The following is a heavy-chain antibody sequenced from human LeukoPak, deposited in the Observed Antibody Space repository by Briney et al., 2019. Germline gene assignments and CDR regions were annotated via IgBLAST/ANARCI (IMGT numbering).Heavy chain of an antibody. CDR2: TSSDLNVK. D-gene: IGHD3-10*01. V-gene: IGHV3-30-3*01. J-gene: IGHJ4*02. CDR3: AREGYYGSGSPPSLYFDY. CDR1: GFTFRNYV. Sequence: EGSLRLSCAASGFTFRNYVIHWVRQAPGKGLEWVAVTSSDLNVKLYADSVKGRFTISRDNSRSTLYLQMNSLRPGDTAIYYCAREGYYGSGSPPSLYFDYWGQGTLVTVSS.